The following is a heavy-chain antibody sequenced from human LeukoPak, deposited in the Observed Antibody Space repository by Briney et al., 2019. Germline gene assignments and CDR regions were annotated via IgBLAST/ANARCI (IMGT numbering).Heavy chain of an antibody. V-gene: IGHV1-2*02. CDR3: GRGGGLYCSGISCYNYLEL. D-gene: IGHD2-2*01. J-gene: IGHJ5*02. CDR1: GATGYY. CDR2: NNPNWGGT. Sequence: ASVTVSCPASGATGYYMHRLGQAPAPGLEWVGWNNPNWGGTNYAQKFQGRVTMTRDRSISTVYMELNRLRADDTDVYECGRGGGLYCSGISCYNYLELWGEGTLVTVSS.